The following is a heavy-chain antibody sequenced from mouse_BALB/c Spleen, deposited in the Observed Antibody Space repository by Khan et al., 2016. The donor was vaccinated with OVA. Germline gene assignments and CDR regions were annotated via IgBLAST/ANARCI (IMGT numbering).Heavy chain of an antibody. D-gene: IGHD2-14*01. Sequence: QIQLVQSGPELKKPGETVKISCKASGYSFTNYGMNWVKLAPGKGLKWMGWINTYTGEPTYADVFKGRFAFSLETSVSTAYLQINYLKNEDTATXFCARVGYNGTMDYWGQGTSVTVSS. V-gene: IGHV9-3-1*01. CDR3: ARVGYNGTMDY. CDR1: GYSFTNYG. CDR2: INTYTGEP. J-gene: IGHJ4*01.